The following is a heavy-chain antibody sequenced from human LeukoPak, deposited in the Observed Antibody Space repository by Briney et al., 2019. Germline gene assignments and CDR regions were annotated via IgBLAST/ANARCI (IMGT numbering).Heavy chain of an antibody. V-gene: IGHV1-18*01. Sequence: ASVKVSCKASGYTFTSYGISWVRQAPGQGLEWMGWISAYNGNTNYAQKLQGRVTMTTDTSTSTAYMELRSLRSDDTAVYYCARDQMSSSWSPIVAYDYWGQGTLVTVSS. CDR2: ISAYNGNT. D-gene: IGHD6-13*01. CDR3: ARDQMSSSWSPIVAYDY. CDR1: GYTFTSYG. J-gene: IGHJ4*02.